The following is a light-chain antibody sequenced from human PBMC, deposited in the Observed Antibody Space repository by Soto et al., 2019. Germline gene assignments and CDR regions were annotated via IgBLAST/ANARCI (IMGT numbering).Light chain of an antibody. Sequence: QSVLTQPPSASGSPGQSVTISCTGTSSDVGGYNFVSWYQQHPGKAPKLMIYEVSERPAGVPVRFSGSKSGNTASLTVSGLQAEDEADYYCSSYAGSNIVVFGGGTKLTVL. CDR1: SSDVGGYNF. CDR3: SSYAGSNIVV. CDR2: EVS. J-gene: IGLJ2*01. V-gene: IGLV2-8*01.